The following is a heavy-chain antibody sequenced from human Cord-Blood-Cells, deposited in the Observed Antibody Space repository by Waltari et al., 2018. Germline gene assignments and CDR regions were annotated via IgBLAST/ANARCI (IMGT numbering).Heavy chain of an antibody. Sequence: QVQLVQSGAEVKKPGASVKVSCKASGYTFTGYYMHWVRQAPGQGLEWMGLINPNSGGTNDAQKFQGRVTMTRDTSISTAYMELSRLRSDDTAVYYCARVRNRYSSSWYDYWGQGTLVTVSS. J-gene: IGHJ4*02. CDR1: GYTFTGYY. CDR3: ARVRNRYSSSWYDY. CDR2: INPNSGGT. V-gene: IGHV1-2*02. D-gene: IGHD6-13*01.